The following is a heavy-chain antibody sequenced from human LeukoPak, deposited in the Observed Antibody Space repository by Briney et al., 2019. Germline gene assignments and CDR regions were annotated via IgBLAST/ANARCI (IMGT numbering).Heavy chain of an antibody. CDR1: GYTFTGSH. J-gene: IGHJ4*02. V-gene: IGHV1-2*06. CDR2: SNPNSGDT. D-gene: IGHD2-2*01. Sequence: ASVKVSCKASGYTFTGSHIHWVRQAPGQWLELMGRSNPNSGDTNYAQKFQGRVTMTRDTSISTAYMELSRLRSDDTAVYYCARDYCSSTSCLFDYWGQGTLVTVSS. CDR3: ARDYCSSTSCLFDY.